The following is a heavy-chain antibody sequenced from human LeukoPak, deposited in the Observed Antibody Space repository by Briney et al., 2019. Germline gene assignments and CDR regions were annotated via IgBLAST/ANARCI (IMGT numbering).Heavy chain of an antibody. Sequence: SETLSLTCTVSGGSISSSSYYWGWIRQPPGKGLEWIGYIYYSGSTNYNPSLKSRVTISVDTSKNQFSLKLSSVTAADTAVYYCARGLITGTTPFGYWGQGTLVTVSS. V-gene: IGHV4-61*05. CDR3: ARGLITGTTPFGY. CDR1: GGSISSSSYY. D-gene: IGHD1-14*01. J-gene: IGHJ4*02. CDR2: IYYSGST.